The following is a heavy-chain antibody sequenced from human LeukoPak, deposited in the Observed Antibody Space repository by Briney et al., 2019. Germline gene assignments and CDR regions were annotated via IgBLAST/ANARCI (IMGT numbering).Heavy chain of an antibody. J-gene: IGHJ4*02. CDR3: ARAAAVDTAMVTGDY. Sequence: ASVKVPCKASGYTFTGYYMHRVRQAPGQGLEWMGRINPNSGGTNYAQKFQGRVTMTRDTSISTAYMELSRLRSDDTAVYYCARAAAVDTAMVTGDYWGQGTLVTVSS. D-gene: IGHD5-18*01. CDR1: GYTFTGYY. CDR2: INPNSGGT. V-gene: IGHV1-2*06.